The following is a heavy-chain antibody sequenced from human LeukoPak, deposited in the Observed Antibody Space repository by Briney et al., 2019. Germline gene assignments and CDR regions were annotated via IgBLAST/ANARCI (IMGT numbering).Heavy chain of an antibody. V-gene: IGHV4-4*07. CDR3: ARGGGYGSGSFDFDY. CDR1: GDSISDYY. J-gene: IGHJ4*02. D-gene: IGHD3-10*01. Sequence: PSETLSLTCTVSGDSISDYYWSWIRQSAGKRLEWLGRIYSTGRANYNPSLESRVTMSVDTSKNQISLKVNSVTAADTAVYYCARGGGYGSGSFDFDYWGQGTLVTVSS. CDR2: IYSTGRA.